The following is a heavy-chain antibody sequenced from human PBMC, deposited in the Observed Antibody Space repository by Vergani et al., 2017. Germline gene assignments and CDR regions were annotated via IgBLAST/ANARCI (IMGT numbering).Heavy chain of an antibody. J-gene: IGHJ6*02. Sequence: QVQLVHSVAEVKKPGASVKVSCKSSGYTFTGYYMHWVRQTPGQGLEWMGWINPNSGGTNYSQKFQGRVTMTRDTSISTAYMELSRLRSDDTAVYYCSRSSLYCTNGVCYSYYYYGMDVWGQGTTVTV. V-gene: IGHV1-2*02. CDR3: SRSSLYCTNGVCYSYYYYGMDV. CDR1: GYTFTGYY. D-gene: IGHD2-8*01. CDR2: INPNSGGT.